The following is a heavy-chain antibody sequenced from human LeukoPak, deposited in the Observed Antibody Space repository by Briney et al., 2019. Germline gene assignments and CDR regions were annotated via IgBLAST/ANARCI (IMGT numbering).Heavy chain of an antibody. J-gene: IGHJ4*02. D-gene: IGHD3-10*01. CDR2: IIPIFGTA. V-gene: IGHV1-69*05. CDR1: GGTFSSYA. Sequence: SVRVSCKASGGTFSSYAISWVRQAPGQGLEWMGGIIPIFGTANYAQKFQGRVTITTDESTSTAYMELSSLRSEDTAVYYCAIAGLPREVSVLLWFGELLEYWGQGTLVTVSS. CDR3: AIAGLPREVSVLLWFGELLEY.